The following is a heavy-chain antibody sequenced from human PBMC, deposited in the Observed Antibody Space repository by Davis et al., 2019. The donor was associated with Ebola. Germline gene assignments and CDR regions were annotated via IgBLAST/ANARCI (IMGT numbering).Heavy chain of an antibody. CDR3: AKDFYGDSYYYYYYMDV. CDR1: GFTFSSYS. D-gene: IGHD4-17*01. CDR2: ISSSSSTI. J-gene: IGHJ6*03. Sequence: GESLKISCAASGFTFSSYSMNWVRQAPGKGLEWVSYISSSSSTIYYADSVKGRFTISRDNSKNTLYLQMNSLRAEDTAVYYCAKDFYGDSYYYYYYMDVWGKGTTVTVSS. V-gene: IGHV3-48*01.